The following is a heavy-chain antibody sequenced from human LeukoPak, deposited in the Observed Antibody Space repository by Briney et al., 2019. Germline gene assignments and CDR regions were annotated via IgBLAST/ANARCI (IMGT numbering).Heavy chain of an antibody. D-gene: IGHD6-19*01. CDR2: VSYSGST. J-gene: IGHJ4*02. CDR1: GGSISSSSNY. V-gene: IGHV4-39*01. CDR3: ARRPDISGGFDD. Sequence: PSETLSLTRTGSGGSISSSSNYWGWVRQPPGKGLEWIGSVSYSGSTYYNPSLKSPVTISVDTSKNQFSLKLNSVTAADTAVYYCARRPDISGGFDDWGEGSPVTVSS.